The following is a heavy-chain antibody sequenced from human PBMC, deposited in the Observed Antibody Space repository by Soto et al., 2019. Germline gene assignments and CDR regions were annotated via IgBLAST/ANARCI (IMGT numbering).Heavy chain of an antibody. CDR3: ARVGRRIAAAGTHLDY. Sequence: QVQLQESGPGLVKPSQTLSLTCTVSGGSISSGGYYWSWIRQHPGKGLEWIGYIYYSGSTYYNPSLKSRVTISVDTSKNQSSLKLSSGTAADTAVYYCARVGRRIAAAGTHLDYWGQGTLVTVSS. CDR2: IYYSGST. D-gene: IGHD6-13*01. V-gene: IGHV4-31*03. J-gene: IGHJ4*02. CDR1: GGSISSGGYY.